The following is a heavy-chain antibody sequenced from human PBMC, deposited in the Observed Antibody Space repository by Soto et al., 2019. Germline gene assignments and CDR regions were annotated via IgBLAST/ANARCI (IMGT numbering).Heavy chain of an antibody. CDR3: AASDISSWQHDY. D-gene: IGHD6-13*01. V-gene: IGHV1-69*01. J-gene: IGHJ4*02. Sequence: QVQLVQSGAELKKPGSSVRVSCKISGDSFSSYAISWVRQAPGEGLEWVGDIIPIFETANYAQKFQGRVTITAVESTTTAYMEVTRLRPEDTAIFYCAASDISSWQHDYWGQGTLITVSS. CDR2: IIPIFETA. CDR1: GDSFSSYA.